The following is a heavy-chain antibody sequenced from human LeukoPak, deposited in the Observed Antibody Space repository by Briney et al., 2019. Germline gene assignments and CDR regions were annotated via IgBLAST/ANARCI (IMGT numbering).Heavy chain of an antibody. D-gene: IGHD3-22*01. J-gene: IGHJ4*02. CDR3: ARATYYYDSSGYYQGYYFDY. V-gene: IGHV3-13*01. Sequence: GGSLRLSCAASGFTFSSYDMHWVRQATGKGQEWVSAIGTAGDTYYPGSVKGRFTISRENAKNSLYLQMNSLRAGDTAVYYCARATYYYDSSGYYQGYYFDYWGQGTLVTVSS. CDR1: GFTFSSYD. CDR2: IGTAGDT.